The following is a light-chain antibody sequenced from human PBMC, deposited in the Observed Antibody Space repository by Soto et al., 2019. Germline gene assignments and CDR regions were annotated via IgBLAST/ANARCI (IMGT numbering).Light chain of an antibody. V-gene: IGKV3-15*01. CDR3: QQYDNWWT. CDR1: QSVGSN. CDR2: GAS. J-gene: IGKJ1*01. Sequence: EILMTQSPATLSVSPGERATLSCRASQSVGSNLAWYQQRPGQAPRLLIHGASTRATGIPARFSGSGSGTEFTLTISSLQSEDFAVYYCQQYDNWWTFGQGTKVEIK.